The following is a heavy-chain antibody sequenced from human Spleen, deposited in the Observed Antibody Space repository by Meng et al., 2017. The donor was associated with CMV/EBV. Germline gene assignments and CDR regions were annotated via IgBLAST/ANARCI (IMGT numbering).Heavy chain of an antibody. CDR1: GYTFTSYS. J-gene: IGHJ6*02. D-gene: IGHD6-6*01. CDR3: ARDRTSAGMDV. CDR2: ISPYNGNT. Sequence: VAWKASGYTFTSYSISWVRQAPGQGLEWMGWISPYNGNTNYAQNFQGGVNMTAETSTSTAYMELRSLKSGDTAVYYCARDRTSAGMDVWGQGAWSPSP. V-gene: IGHV1-18*01.